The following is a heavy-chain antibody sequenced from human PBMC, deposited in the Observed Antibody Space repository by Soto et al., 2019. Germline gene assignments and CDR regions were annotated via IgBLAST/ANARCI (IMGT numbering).Heavy chain of an antibody. Sequence: HPGGSLRLSCAASGFTFSIYAMSWVRQAPGKGLEWVSGISAIDTSTYYTDSVRGRFTISRDNSRNTLYLEMNSLRVEDTAVYFCARDPLTYQFDSSGSYSWGYWGQGALVTVSS. CDR1: GFTFSIYA. D-gene: IGHD6-19*01. V-gene: IGHV3-23*01. CDR3: ARDPLTYQFDSSGSYSWGY. CDR2: ISAIDTST. J-gene: IGHJ4*02.